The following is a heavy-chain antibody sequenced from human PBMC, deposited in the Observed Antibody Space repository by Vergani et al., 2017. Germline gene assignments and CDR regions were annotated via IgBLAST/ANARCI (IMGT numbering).Heavy chain of an antibody. J-gene: IGHJ1*01. CDR2: ISSDGTQK. CDR1: GFTSSYYG. Sequence: QVHLVESGGGVVQPGRSLRLSCVVSGFTSSYYGMHWVRQAPGKGLEWVAVISSDGTQKYYADSVKGRFTISRDNSKSTLYLQMNSLRTEDTAVYYCATNSCGTPGCQIGYFREWGQGTLVTVSS. D-gene: IGHD1-1*01. V-gene: IGHV3-30*03. CDR3: ATNSCGTPGCQIGYFRE.